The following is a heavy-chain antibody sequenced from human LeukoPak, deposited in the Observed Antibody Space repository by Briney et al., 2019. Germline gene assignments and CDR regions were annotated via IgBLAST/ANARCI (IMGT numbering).Heavy chain of an antibody. Sequence: PGGSLRLSCAASGFTFSSYSMNWVRQAPGKGLEWVSSISSSSSYIYYADSVKGRFTISRDNAKNSLYLQMNSLRAEDTAVYYCARAVVRGNDAFDIWGQGTMVTVSS. D-gene: IGHD3-10*01. V-gene: IGHV3-21*01. CDR1: GFTFSSYS. J-gene: IGHJ3*02. CDR2: ISSSSSYI. CDR3: ARAVVRGNDAFDI.